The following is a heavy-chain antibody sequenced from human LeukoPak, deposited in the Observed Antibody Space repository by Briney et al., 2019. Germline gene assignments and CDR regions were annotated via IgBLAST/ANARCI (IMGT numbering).Heavy chain of an antibody. CDR1: GFSLSSYS. J-gene: IGHJ4*02. CDR3: ARGYSAYGPPDY. Sequence: GGSLRLSCVASGFSLSSYSMNWVRQAPGKGLEWVSYISSSGSTIYYADSVKGRFTISRDNAKNSLYLQMNSLRAEDTAVYYCARGYSAYGPPDYWGQGTLVTVSS. CDR2: ISSSGSTI. V-gene: IGHV3-48*04. D-gene: IGHD5-12*01.